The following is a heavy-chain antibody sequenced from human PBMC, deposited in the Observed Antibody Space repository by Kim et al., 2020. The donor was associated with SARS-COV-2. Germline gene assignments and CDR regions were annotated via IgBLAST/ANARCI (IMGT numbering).Heavy chain of an antibody. Sequence: SETLSLTCAVYGGSFNGYYWSWIRQPPGKGLEWIGEIVHSGSTHHNPSLKSRVSISVDTSQNQFSLKMSSVTAADTGVYYCARGSKPSVHSDYWGQGLLV. CDR3: ARGSKPSVHSDY. CDR1: GGSFNGYY. D-gene: IGHD6-19*01. CDR2: IVHSGST. V-gene: IGHV4-34*12. J-gene: IGHJ4*03.